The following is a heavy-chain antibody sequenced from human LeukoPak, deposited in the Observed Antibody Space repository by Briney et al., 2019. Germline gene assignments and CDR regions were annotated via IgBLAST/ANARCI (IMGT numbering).Heavy chain of an antibody. CDR1: GGSISSYY. CDR2: IYYSGSA. J-gene: IGHJ3*02. Sequence: SETLSLTCTVSGGSISSYYWSWIRQPPGKGLEWIGYIYYSGSANYNPSLESRVTISVDTSKNQFSLKLSSVTAADTAVYYCAREGYSYGYVGAFDIWGQGTMVTVSS. D-gene: IGHD5-18*01. V-gene: IGHV4-59*01. CDR3: AREGYSYGYVGAFDI.